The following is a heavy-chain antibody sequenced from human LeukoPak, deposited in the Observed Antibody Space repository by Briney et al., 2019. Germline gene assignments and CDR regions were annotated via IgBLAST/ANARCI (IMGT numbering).Heavy chain of an antibody. CDR3: VRGEYGDYTLFDY. J-gene: IGHJ4*02. Sequence: RSAGSLRLSCAASGFTVSSNYMSWVRQAPGRGLEWVSVMYSGRSTYHEDSVKGRFTITRDNSKNTLCLQMNSLRAEDTAVYYCVRGEYGDYTLFDYWGQGTLVTVSS. CDR1: GFTVSSNY. D-gene: IGHD4-17*01. CDR2: MYSGRST. V-gene: IGHV3-53*01.